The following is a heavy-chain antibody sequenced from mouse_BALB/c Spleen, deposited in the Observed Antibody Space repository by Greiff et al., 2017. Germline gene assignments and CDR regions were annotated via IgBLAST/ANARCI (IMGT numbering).Heavy chain of an antibody. Sequence: QVQLKESGPGLVQPSQSLSITCTVSGFSLTSYGVHWVRQSPGKGLEWLGVIWSGGSTDYNAAFISRLSISKDNSKSQVFFKMNSLQANDTAIYYCATPSITTVVALYYYAMDYWGQGTSVTVSS. CDR3: ATPSITTVVALYYYAMDY. CDR1: GFSLTSYG. D-gene: IGHD1-1*01. V-gene: IGHV2-2*02. CDR2: IWSGGST. J-gene: IGHJ4*01.